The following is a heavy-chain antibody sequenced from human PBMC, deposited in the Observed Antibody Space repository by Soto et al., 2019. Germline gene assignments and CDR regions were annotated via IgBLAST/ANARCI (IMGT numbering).Heavy chain of an antibody. CDR2: IDWDDDK. Sequence: SGPTLVNPTQTLTLTCTFSGFSLSTSGMRVSWIRQPPGKALEWLARIDWDDDKFYRTSLKTRLTISTDTSKNQVVLTMSNMDPVDTATYYCARMYLARFYDSSGYYEPDAFDIWGQGTMVTFS. CDR1: GFSLSTSGMR. J-gene: IGHJ3*02. D-gene: IGHD3-22*01. CDR3: ARMYLARFYDSSGYYEPDAFDI. V-gene: IGHV2-70*04.